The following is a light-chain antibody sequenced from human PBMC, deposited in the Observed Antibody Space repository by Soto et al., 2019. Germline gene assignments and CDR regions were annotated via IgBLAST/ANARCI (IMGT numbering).Light chain of an antibody. V-gene: IGLV2-14*01. CDR3: SSYTDSSNYV. J-gene: IGLJ1*01. CDR2: QVT. Sequence: QSALTQPRSVSGSPGQSITISCTITSSDLAIYNYVSWYQQQPGKAPNLMINQVTNRPSGVSNRFSGSGSGNAAALTLSVLQAEDEAYSYCSSYTDSSNYVFGTGTKVTVL. CDR1: SSDLAIYNY.